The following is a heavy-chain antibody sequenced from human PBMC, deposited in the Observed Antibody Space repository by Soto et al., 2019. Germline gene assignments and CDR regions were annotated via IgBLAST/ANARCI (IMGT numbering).Heavy chain of an antibody. J-gene: IGHJ4*02. V-gene: IGHV1-46*01. D-gene: IGHD2-21*02. CDR2: VNPSGGHT. CDR1: GDTFTDYY. Sequence: QVQLMQSGAEVKKPGASVKVSCKASGDTFTDYYIHWVRQAPGQGLEWMGTVNPSGGHTTYAQHFLGRVTQARDTSTSTLYMELTSLTSDDTAIYYCARGGHVVVVTAALDYWGQGTLVTVSS. CDR3: ARGGHVVVVTAALDY.